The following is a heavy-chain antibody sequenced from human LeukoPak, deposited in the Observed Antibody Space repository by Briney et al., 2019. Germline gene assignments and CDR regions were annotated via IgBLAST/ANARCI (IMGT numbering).Heavy chain of an antibody. Sequence: PGGSVRLSCAASGFTFSSYSMNWVRQAPGKGLEWVSSISSSSSYIYYADSVKGRFTISRDNAKNSLYLQMNSLRAEDTAVYYCARDIGSGGPFDYWGQGTLVTVSS. J-gene: IGHJ4*02. CDR2: ISSSSSYI. CDR1: GFTFSSYS. V-gene: IGHV3-21*01. D-gene: IGHD2-8*02. CDR3: ARDIGSGGPFDY.